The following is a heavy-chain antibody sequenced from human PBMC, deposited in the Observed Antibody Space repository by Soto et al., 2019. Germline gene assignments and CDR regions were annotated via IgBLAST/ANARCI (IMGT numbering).Heavy chain of an antibody. Sequence: GGSLRLSCAASGFTFSGSAMHWVRQASGKGLEWVGRIRSKANSYARAYAASGKGRFTISGDDSKNTAYRQMNSLKTEDTAVYYCTRFISSSWSWGQGTLVTVSS. CDR2: IRSKANSYAR. CDR3: TRFISSSWS. CDR1: GFTFSGSA. V-gene: IGHV3-73*01. D-gene: IGHD6-13*01. J-gene: IGHJ4*02.